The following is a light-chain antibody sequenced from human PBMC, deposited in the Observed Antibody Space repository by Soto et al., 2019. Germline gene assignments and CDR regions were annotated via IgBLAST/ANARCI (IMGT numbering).Light chain of an antibody. CDR1: QSVGIN. CDR3: QQYNNWPPTT. J-gene: IGKJ1*01. CDR2: NAS. Sequence: EVMMTQSPATLSVSPGERVTLSCRASQSVGINLAWYQQKPGQAPRLLIYNASTRVTGIPDRFSGTGSATEFTLTISSLQSEDFAVYYCQQYNNWPPTTFGQGTKVDIK. V-gene: IGKV3-15*01.